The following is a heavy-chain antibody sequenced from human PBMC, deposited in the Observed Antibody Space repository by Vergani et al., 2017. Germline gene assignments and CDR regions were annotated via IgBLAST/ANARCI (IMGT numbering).Heavy chain of an antibody. D-gene: IGHD3-9*01. Sequence: QVQLVQSGAEVKKPGSSVKVSCKASGGTFSSYAISWVRQAPGQGLEWMGRIIPILGIANYAQKFQGRVTITADKSTSTAYMELSSLRSEDTAVYYGAGGGRGRYFDWALGYYYGMDVWGQGTTVTVSS. V-gene: IGHV1-69*04. CDR2: IIPILGIA. J-gene: IGHJ6*02. CDR1: GGTFSSYA. CDR3: AGGGRGRYFDWALGYYYGMDV.